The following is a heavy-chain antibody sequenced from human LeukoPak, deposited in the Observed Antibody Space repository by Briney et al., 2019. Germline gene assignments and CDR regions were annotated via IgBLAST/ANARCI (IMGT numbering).Heavy chain of an antibody. CDR2: ISWNSDRK. CDR1: GVVSEDFA. V-gene: IGHV3-9*02. Sequence: GRSLRLSCAASGVVSEDFAMNWVRQVPGKGLEWVSDISWNSDRKHYADSVKGRFTISRDNAKKSLYLEMNSLRVEDTAFYCAKSRGIGVRAFDIWGQGTMVTVSS. D-gene: IGHD3-3*01. CDR3: AKSRGIGVRAFDI. J-gene: IGHJ3*02.